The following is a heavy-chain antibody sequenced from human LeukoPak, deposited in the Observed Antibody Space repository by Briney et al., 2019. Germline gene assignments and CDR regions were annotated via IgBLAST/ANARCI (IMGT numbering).Heavy chain of an antibody. J-gene: IGHJ5*02. Sequence: ASVKVSCKSSGYTFTSYYMHWVRQAPGQGLEWMGIINPSGGSTSYAQKFQGRVTMTRDTSTSTVYMELSSLRSEDTAVYYCARDPVPAAMWNWFDPWGQGTLVTVSS. CDR3: ARDPVPAAMWNWFDP. V-gene: IGHV1-46*01. CDR1: GYTFTSYY. CDR2: INPSGGST. D-gene: IGHD2-2*01.